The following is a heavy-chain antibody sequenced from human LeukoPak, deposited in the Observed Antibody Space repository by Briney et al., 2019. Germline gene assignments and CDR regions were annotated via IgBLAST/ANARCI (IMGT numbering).Heavy chain of an antibody. CDR1: GYTFRQYS. CDR2: ISAYNGNT. J-gene: IGHJ5*02. Sequence: GASVKLSCKASGYTFRQYSISWVRQAPGQGLEWMGWISAYNGNTNYAQKLQGRVTMTTDTSTSTASMEPRSLRSDATAVYYCARGRGWYSSGWYDWFAPWGQGTLVTVSS. CDR3: ARGRGWYSSGWYDWFAP. V-gene: IGHV1-18*01. D-gene: IGHD6-19*01.